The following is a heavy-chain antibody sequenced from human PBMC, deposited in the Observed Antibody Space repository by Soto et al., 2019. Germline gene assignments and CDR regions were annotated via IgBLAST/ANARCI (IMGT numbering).Heavy chain of an antibody. J-gene: IGHJ3*02. D-gene: IGHD3-22*01. Sequence: QVQLQESGPGLVKPSQTLSLTCTVSGGSISSGGYYWSWIRQHPGKGLEWIGYIYYSGSTYYNPSPKSRVTISLDSSKNQFSLKRSSVTAADTAVYYCARDRGYYDSSGLGAFDIWGQGTMVTASS. CDR1: GGSISSGGYY. V-gene: IGHV4-31*03. CDR2: IYYSGST. CDR3: ARDRGYYDSSGLGAFDI.